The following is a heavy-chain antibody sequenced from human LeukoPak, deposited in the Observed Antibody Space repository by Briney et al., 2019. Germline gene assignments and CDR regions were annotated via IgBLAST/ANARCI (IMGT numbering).Heavy chain of an antibody. J-gene: IGHJ4*02. CDR2: IYSGGST. Sequence: GRSLRLSCAASGSIFGSYGMHWVRQAPGKGLEWVSVIYSGGSTYYADSVKGRFTISRDNSKNTLYLQMNSLRAEDTAVYYCARKGYYYGSGSLDYWGQGTLATVSS. D-gene: IGHD3-10*01. CDR3: ARKGYYYGSGSLDY. V-gene: IGHV3-66*01. CDR1: GSIFGSYG.